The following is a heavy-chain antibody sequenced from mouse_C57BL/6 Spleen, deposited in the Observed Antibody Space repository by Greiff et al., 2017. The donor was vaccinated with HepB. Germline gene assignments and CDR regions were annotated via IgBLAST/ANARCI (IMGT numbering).Heavy chain of an antibody. CDR2: IYPRDGST. Sequence: QVQLKQSGPELVKPGASVKLSCKASGYTFTSYDINWVKQRPGQGLEWIGWIYPRDGSTKYNEKFKGKATLTVDTSSSTAYMELHSLTSEDSAVYFCARRGYYDYDGDAMDYWGQGTSVTVSS. J-gene: IGHJ4*01. CDR3: ARRGYYDYDGDAMDY. D-gene: IGHD2-4*01. CDR1: GYTFTSYD. V-gene: IGHV1-85*01.